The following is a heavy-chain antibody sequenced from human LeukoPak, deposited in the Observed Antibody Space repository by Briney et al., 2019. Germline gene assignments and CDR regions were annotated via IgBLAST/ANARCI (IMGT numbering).Heavy chain of an antibody. J-gene: IGHJ3*01. Sequence: GGSLRLSCAVSGFTVSHSYMSWVRQAPGKGLEWVSVIYSGGSAYYADSVKGRFTISRDNSKNTLYLQMNSQRAEDTAVYYCARDLGTGSWGQGTMVTVSS. CDR1: GFTVSHSY. CDR2: IYSGGSA. V-gene: IGHV3-66*01. D-gene: IGHD1-26*01. CDR3: ARDLGTGS.